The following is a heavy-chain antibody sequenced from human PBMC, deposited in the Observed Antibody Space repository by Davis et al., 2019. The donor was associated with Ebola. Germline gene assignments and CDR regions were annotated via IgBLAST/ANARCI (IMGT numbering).Heavy chain of an antibody. Sequence: GESLKISCKGSGYSFTSYWISWVRQMPGKGLEWMGRIDPSDSYTNYSPSFQGHVTISADKSISTAYLQWSSLKASDTAMYYCARHGFSEDIVLVPAAPYYYYGMDVWGQGTTVTVSS. CDR3: ARHGFSEDIVLVPAAPYYYYGMDV. D-gene: IGHD2-2*01. CDR2: IDPSDSYT. V-gene: IGHV5-10-1*01. CDR1: GYSFTSYW. J-gene: IGHJ6*02.